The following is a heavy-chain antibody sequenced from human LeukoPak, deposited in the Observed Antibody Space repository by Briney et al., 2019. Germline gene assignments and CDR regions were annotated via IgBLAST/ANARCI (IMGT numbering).Heavy chain of an antibody. D-gene: IGHD3-10*01. CDR1: GFTFSSYS. Sequence: GGSLRLSCAASGFTFSSYSRNWVRQAPGKGLEWVSSISSSSSYIYYADSVKGRFTISRDNAKNSLYLQMNSLRAEDTAVYYCARDLWFGELLRWGQGTLVTVSS. J-gene: IGHJ4*02. CDR3: ARDLWFGELLR. CDR2: ISSSSSYI. V-gene: IGHV3-21*01.